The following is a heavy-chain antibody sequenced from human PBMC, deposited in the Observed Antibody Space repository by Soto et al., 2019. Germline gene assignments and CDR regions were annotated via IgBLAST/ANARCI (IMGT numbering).Heavy chain of an antibody. CDR2: IRSKAYSYAT. CDR1: GFTFSGSA. V-gene: IGHV3-73*01. J-gene: IGHJ3*02. CDR3: ASAMIVVVSHAFDI. D-gene: IGHD3-22*01. Sequence: GSLRLSCAASGFTFSGSATHWVRQASGKGLEWVGHIRSKAYSYATAYAASVKGRFTISRDDSKNTAYLQMNSLKTEDTAVYYCASAMIVVVSHAFDIWGQGTRVTVSS.